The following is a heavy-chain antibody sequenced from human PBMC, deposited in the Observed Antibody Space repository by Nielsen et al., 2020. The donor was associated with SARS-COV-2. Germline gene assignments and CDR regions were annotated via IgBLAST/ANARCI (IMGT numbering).Heavy chain of an antibody. CDR3: ARRQYYDSSGYPY. V-gene: IGHV5-51*01. D-gene: IGHD3-22*01. CDR2: IYPGDSDT. Sequence: GESLKISCKGSGFSFTNYWIAWVRQMPGKGLEWMGIIYPGDSDTRYSPSFQGQVTIAVDKSISTAYLQWSSLKASDTAMYYCARRQYYDSSGYPYWGQGTLVTVSS. J-gene: IGHJ4*02. CDR1: GFSFTNYW.